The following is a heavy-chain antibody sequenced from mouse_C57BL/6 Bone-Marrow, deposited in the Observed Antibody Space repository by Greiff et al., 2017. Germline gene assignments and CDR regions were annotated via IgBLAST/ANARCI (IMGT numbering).Heavy chain of an antibody. V-gene: IGHV5-17*01. D-gene: IGHD2-5*01. CDR2: ISSGSSTI. J-gene: IGHJ1*03. Sequence: EVMLVESGGGLVKPGGSLKLSCAASGFTFSDYGMHWVRQAPEKGLEWVAYISSGSSTIYYADTVKGRFPISRDNAKNTLFLQMTSLRSEDTAMYYCARDSNYVCWYFDVWGTGTTVTVSS. CDR3: ARDSNYVCWYFDV. CDR1: GFTFSDYG.